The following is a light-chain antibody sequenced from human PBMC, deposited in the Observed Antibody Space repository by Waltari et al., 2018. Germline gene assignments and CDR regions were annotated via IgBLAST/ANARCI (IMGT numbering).Light chain of an antibody. CDR3: QQYYSMWT. Sequence: DIVMTQSPDSLAVSLGERATINCKSSQSVLYSSNNKNYLAWYQHKPGQPPKLLINWASTRESVIPDRFSGSGSGTDFTLTISNLQAEDVAVYYCQQYYSMWTFGQGTKVEIK. CDR1: QSVLYSSNNKNY. J-gene: IGKJ1*01. V-gene: IGKV4-1*01. CDR2: WAS.